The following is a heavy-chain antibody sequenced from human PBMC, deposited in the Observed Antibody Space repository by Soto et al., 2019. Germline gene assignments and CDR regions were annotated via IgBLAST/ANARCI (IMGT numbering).Heavy chain of an antibody. D-gene: IGHD4-17*01. CDR1: GFTFSDYY. Sequence: QVQLVESGGGLVKPGGSLRLSCAASGFTFSDYYMSWIRQAPGKGLEWVSYISSSGSTIYYADSVKGRFTISRDNAKNSLYLQMNRLRAEDTAVYYCAREETVTTFYYYYMDVWGKGTTVTVSS. CDR2: ISSSGSTI. V-gene: IGHV3-11*01. J-gene: IGHJ6*03. CDR3: AREETVTTFYYYYMDV.